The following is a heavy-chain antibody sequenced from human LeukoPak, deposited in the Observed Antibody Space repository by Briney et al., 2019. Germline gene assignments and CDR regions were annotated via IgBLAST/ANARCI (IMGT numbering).Heavy chain of an antibody. CDR1: GGSFSGYY. CDR3: ARARIPGKLPRNTKNYFDY. D-gene: IGHD2-15*01. CDR2: INHSGST. V-gene: IGHV4-34*01. J-gene: IGHJ4*02. Sequence: SETLSLTCAVYGGSFSGYYWSWIRQPPGKGLEWIGEINHSGSTNYNPSLKSRVTMSVDTSKNQFSLKLSSVTAADTAVYYCARARIPGKLPRNTKNYFDYWGQGTLVTVSS.